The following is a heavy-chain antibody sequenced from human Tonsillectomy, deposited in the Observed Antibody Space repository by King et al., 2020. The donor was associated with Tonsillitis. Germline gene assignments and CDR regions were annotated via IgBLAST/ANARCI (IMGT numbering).Heavy chain of an antibody. CDR2: IYPDDSDT. Sequence: QLVQSGAEVKKPGESLKISCKGSGYRFSTYWIGWVRQMHGKGLEWMGIIYPDDSDTRYSPSFQGQVTISADKSISTTYLQWSSLKASDTAMYYCARPYGSNSRGDYWGQGTLVTVSS. CDR3: ARPYGSNSRGDY. V-gene: IGHV5-51*01. J-gene: IGHJ4*02. D-gene: IGHD4-23*01. CDR1: GYRFSTYW.